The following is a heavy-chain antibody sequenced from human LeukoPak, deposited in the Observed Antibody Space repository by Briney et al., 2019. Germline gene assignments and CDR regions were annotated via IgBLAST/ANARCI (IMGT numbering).Heavy chain of an antibody. Sequence: GGSLRLSCEASGFTFSAYAMTWVRQAPGKGLEWISTIYSRGTTYYADSVKGRFTISRDTSTNTIYLQMIRLRTEDTALYYCAREPWFGATKLIDYWGQGTLVTVSS. CDR1: GFTFSAYA. CDR3: AREPWFGATKLIDY. V-gene: IGHV3-53*01. CDR2: IYSRGTT. D-gene: IGHD3-10*01. J-gene: IGHJ4*02.